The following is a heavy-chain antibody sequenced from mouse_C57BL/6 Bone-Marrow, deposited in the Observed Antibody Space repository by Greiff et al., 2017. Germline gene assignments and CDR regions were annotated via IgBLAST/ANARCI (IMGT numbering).Heavy chain of an antibody. D-gene: IGHD2-2*01. Sequence: VQLQQPGAELVKPGASVKLSCKASGYTFNSYWMHWVKQRPGQGLEWIGMIHPNSGSTNYNEKFKSKATLTVDKSSSTAYMQLSSLTSEDSAVYYCARRWLRRRFAYWGQGTLVTVSA. CDR3: ARRWLRRRFAY. V-gene: IGHV1-64*01. CDR2: IHPNSGST. CDR1: GYTFNSYW. J-gene: IGHJ3*01.